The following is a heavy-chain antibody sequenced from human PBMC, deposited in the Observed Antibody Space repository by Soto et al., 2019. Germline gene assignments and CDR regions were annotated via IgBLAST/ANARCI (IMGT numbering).Heavy chain of an antibody. J-gene: IGHJ4*02. V-gene: IGHV3-23*01. D-gene: IGHD2-2*01. Sequence: EVQLLESGGGLVQPGGSLRLSCAASGFTFSSYAMSWVRQAPGKGLEWVSAIGASGSTTYYADSVKGRFTISRDNSKNTLYLQMNSLRGEDTAVYYCAHGGVPAAVTRWGFDYWGQGTLVTVSS. CDR3: AHGGVPAAVTRWGFDY. CDR1: GFTFSSYA. CDR2: IGASGSTT.